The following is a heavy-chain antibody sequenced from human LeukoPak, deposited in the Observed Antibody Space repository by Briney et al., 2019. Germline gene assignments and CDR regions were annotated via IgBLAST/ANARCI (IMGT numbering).Heavy chain of an antibody. D-gene: IGHD6-13*01. Sequence: GGSLRLSCAASGFTFSSYAMSWVRQAPGKGLEWVSAISGSGGSTYYADSVKGRFTISRDNSKNTLYLQMNSRRAEDTAVYYCARGTYSSSWYYYYYYYMDVWGKGTTVTVSS. CDR3: ARGTYSSSWYYYYYYYMDV. CDR1: GFTFSSYA. V-gene: IGHV3-23*01. CDR2: ISGSGGST. J-gene: IGHJ6*03.